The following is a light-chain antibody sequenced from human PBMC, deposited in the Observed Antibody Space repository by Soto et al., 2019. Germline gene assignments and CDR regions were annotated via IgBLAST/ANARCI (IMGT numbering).Light chain of an antibody. J-gene: IGKJ2*01. CDR3: QQYVSSPMYT. CDR2: GAS. Sequence: EIVLTQSPGTLSLSPGERATLSCRASQSVSATYLAWYQQKPGQAPRLLIYGASNRATGIPDRFTGSGSGTDFTLTSSRLEPEDFEVYFCQQYVSSPMYTFGQGTKLEIK. V-gene: IGKV3-20*01. CDR1: QSVSATY.